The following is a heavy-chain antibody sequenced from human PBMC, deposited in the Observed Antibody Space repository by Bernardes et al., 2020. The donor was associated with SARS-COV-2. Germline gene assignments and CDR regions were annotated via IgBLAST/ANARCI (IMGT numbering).Heavy chain of an antibody. CDR3: ARDPYNWNDEGY. J-gene: IGHJ4*02. CDR1: GDSVNIGSFY. CDR2: IYSSGTT. Sequence: SETLSLTRTVSGDSVNIGSFYWNWIRKPPGKGLEWIGYIYSSGTTNYNPSLKSRVTISLDTSKNQFSLRLTSVTAADTAVYYCARDPYNWNDEGYWGQGTLVTVSS. D-gene: IGHD1-20*01. V-gene: IGHV4-61*01.